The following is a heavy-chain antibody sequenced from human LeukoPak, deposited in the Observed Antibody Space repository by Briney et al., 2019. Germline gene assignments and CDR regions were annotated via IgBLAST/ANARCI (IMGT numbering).Heavy chain of an antibody. Sequence: ETSVTVSCKASGGTFSSYAISWVRQAPGQGLEWMGRIIPILGIANYAQKFQGRVTITADKSTSTAYMELSSLRSEDTAVYYCATDLWNPPELVDPWGQGTLVTVSS. CDR1: GGTFSSYA. J-gene: IGHJ5*02. V-gene: IGHV1-69*04. CDR3: ATDLWNPPELVDP. D-gene: IGHD1-1*01. CDR2: IIPILGIA.